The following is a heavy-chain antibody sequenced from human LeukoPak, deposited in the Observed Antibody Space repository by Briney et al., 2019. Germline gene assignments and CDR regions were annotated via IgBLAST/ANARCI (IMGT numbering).Heavy chain of an antibody. V-gene: IGHV1-18*01. Sequence: ASVKVSCKASGYIFTNYGISWVRQAPGQGLEWKGWISVYNGNTNSAQNLQGRVTMTTDTSTSIVYMELRNLRSDDTAVYYCARVRCYDFWSGYCNWFDPWGQGTLVTVSS. J-gene: IGHJ5*02. CDR2: ISVYNGNT. CDR1: GYIFTNYG. CDR3: ARVRCYDFWSGYCNWFDP. D-gene: IGHD3-3*01.